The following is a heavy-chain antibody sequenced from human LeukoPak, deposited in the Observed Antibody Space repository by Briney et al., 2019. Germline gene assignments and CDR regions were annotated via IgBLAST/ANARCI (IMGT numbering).Heavy chain of an antibody. Sequence: GASVKVSCKASGYTFTSYGISWVRQAPGQGLEWMGMIYPRDGSTSYAQKFQGRVTMTRDTSTNTVYMELSSLRSEDTAVYFCARATLSDYYFNYWGQGTLVTVSS. CDR3: ARATLSDYYFNY. V-gene: IGHV1-46*01. CDR2: IYPRDGST. J-gene: IGHJ4*02. CDR1: GYTFTSYG.